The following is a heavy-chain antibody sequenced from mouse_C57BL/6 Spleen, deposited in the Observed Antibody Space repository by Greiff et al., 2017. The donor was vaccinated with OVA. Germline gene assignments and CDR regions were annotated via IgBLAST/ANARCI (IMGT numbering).Heavy chain of an antibody. D-gene: IGHD1-1*01. Sequence: QVQLKQSGPELVKPGASVKISCKASGYSFTSYYIHWVKQRPGQGLEWIGWIYPGSGNTKYNEKFKGKATLTADTSSSTAYMQLSSLTSEDSAVYYCATTVVDAMDYWGQGTSVTVSS. J-gene: IGHJ4*01. V-gene: IGHV1-66*01. CDR3: ATTVVDAMDY. CDR2: IYPGSGNT. CDR1: GYSFTSYY.